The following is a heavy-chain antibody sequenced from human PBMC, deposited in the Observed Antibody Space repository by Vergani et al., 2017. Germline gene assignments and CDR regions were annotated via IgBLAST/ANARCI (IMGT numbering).Heavy chain of an antibody. D-gene: IGHD2-2*02. CDR1: GFTFSSYA. CDR2: ISYDGSNK. Sequence: QVQLVESGGGVVQPGRSLRLSCAASGFTFSSYAMHWVRQAPGKGLEWVAVISYDGSNKYYADSVKGRFTISRDNSKNTLYLQMNSLRAEDTAVYYCANTAPAAIAPFDYWGQGTLVTVSS. V-gene: IGHV3-30-3*01. CDR3: ANTAPAAIAPFDY. J-gene: IGHJ4*02.